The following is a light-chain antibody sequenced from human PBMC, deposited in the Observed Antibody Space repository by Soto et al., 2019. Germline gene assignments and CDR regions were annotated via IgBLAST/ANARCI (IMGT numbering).Light chain of an antibody. Sequence: ETVLTQSPATLSLSPGERATLSCRASRSISTYLAWYQQKPGQATRLLIYEALNRATGIPARFSGSGSGTDFTLTISSLEPEDFAVYDCQQRNNWPLTFGGGTKVEIK. CDR3: QQRNNWPLT. CDR2: EAL. V-gene: IGKV3-11*01. J-gene: IGKJ4*02. CDR1: RSISTY.